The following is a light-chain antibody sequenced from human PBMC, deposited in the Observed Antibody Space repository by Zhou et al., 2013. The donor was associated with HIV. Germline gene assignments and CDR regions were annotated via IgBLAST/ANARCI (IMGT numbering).Light chain of an antibody. CDR2: AAS. J-gene: IGKJ1*01. CDR1: QSIHIY. CDR3: QQTYSTPWT. Sequence: DIQMTQSPSTLSASVGDRVTITCRASQSIHIYLNWYQQKPGKAPKVLIYAASSLQSGVPSRFSGSGSGTDFTLTISSLQPEDFATYYCQQTYSTPWTFGQGTKVEIK. V-gene: IGKV1-39*01.